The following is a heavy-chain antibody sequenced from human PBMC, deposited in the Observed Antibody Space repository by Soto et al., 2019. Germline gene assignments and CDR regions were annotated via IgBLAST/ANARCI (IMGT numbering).Heavy chain of an antibody. D-gene: IGHD4-17*01. Sequence: QLQLQESGPGLVKPSDTRSLTCTVSGGSISTDSHYWGWIRQPPGKGLEWIGSVYYAGSTYKNPSLHSRVPXSXDXAKNHFSLKLNSVTAADTAVYYCARRTNYGDYSFDYWGQGTLVTVSS. J-gene: IGHJ4*02. CDR2: VYYAGST. CDR3: ARRTNYGDYSFDY. CDR1: GGSISTDSHY. V-gene: IGHV4-39*02.